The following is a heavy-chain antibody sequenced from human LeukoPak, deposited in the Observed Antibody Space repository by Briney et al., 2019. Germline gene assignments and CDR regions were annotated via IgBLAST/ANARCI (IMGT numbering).Heavy chain of an antibody. CDR3: AKASTNRDRGILDY. V-gene: IGHV3-9*02. CDR2: ISWNSGNI. J-gene: IGHJ4*02. CDR1: GFTSDDFV. Sequence: PGGSLRLPCAASGFTSDDFVMHWVRQAPGKGLEWVSGISWNSGNIGYVDSVKGRFTISRDNSKNTLYLQMNSLRAEDTAVYYCAKASTNRDRGILDYWGQGTLVTVSS. D-gene: IGHD5-24*01.